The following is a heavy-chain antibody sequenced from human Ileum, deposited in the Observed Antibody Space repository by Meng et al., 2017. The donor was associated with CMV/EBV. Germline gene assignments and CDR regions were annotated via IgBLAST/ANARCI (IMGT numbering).Heavy chain of an antibody. CDR3: ARDTSSGYYFHY. D-gene: IGHD3-22*01. V-gene: IGHV1-2*06. Sequence: ETSGYNSPAYYVHWVRQSPGQGLEWMGRINPNTGGASYSQKFQDRVTITSDLSLRTVYMEMSSLTSDDTALYYCARDTSSGYYFHYWGRGTLVTVSS. CDR2: INPNTGGA. J-gene: IGHJ4*01. CDR1: GYNSPAYY.